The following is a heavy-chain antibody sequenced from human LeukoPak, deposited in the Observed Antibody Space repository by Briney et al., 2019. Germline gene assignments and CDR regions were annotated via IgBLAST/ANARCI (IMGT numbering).Heavy chain of an antibody. CDR2: IIPIFGTA. D-gene: IGHD6-6*01. CDR3: ARSVRLGSWYFDL. Sequence: SVKVSCKASGGTFSSYAIGWVRQAPGQGLEWMGRIIPIFGTANYAQKFQGRVTITTDESTSTAYMELSSLRSEDTAVYYCARSVRLGSWYFDLWGRGTLVTVSS. J-gene: IGHJ2*01. V-gene: IGHV1-69*05. CDR1: GGTFSSYA.